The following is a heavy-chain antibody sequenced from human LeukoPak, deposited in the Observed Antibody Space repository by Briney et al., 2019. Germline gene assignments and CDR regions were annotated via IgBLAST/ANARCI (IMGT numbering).Heavy chain of an antibody. J-gene: IGHJ5*02. CDR2: IYTSGST. Sequence: SETLSPTCTVSGGSISSYYWSWIRQPPGKGLEWIGYIYTSGSTNYNPSLKSRVTISVDTSKNQFSLKLSSVTAADTAVYYCARHTGQFGFNWFDPWGQGTLVTVSS. CDR3: ARHTGQFGFNWFDP. V-gene: IGHV4-4*09. D-gene: IGHD3-10*01. CDR1: GGSISSYY.